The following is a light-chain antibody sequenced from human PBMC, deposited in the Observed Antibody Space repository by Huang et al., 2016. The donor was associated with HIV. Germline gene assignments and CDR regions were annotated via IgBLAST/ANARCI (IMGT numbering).Light chain of an antibody. V-gene: IGKV2D-29*02. CDR2: EVS. CDR1: QSLLHSDGKTY. Sequence: EIVMTQTPLSLSVTPGQPASISCKSSQSLLHSDGKTYLYWYLQRPGQSQQLLIYEVSNRFCGVPDRFSGSGSGTDFTLKISRVEAEDVGVYYCMQSIQPYTFGQGTKLEIK. CDR3: MQSIQPYT. J-gene: IGKJ2*01.